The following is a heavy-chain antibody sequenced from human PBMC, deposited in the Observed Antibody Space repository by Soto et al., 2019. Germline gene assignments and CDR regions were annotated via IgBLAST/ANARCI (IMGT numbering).Heavy chain of an antibody. CDR2: INPSGGST. V-gene: IGHV1-46*01. D-gene: IGHD6-13*01. CDR1: GYTFTSYY. J-gene: IGHJ3*02. CDR3: ASLIMDIAAADGAFDI. Sequence: ASVKVSCKASGYTFTSYYMHWVRQAPGQGLEWMGIINPSGGSTSYAQKFQGRVTMTRDTSTSTVYMELSSLRSEDTAVYYCASLIMDIAAADGAFDIWGKGTMVTVSS.